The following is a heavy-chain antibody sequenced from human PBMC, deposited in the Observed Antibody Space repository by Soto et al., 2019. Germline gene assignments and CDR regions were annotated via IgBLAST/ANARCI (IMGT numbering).Heavy chain of an antibody. CDR3: ASKGNDFWSGYGYFDY. D-gene: IGHD3-3*01. CDR1: GFTVSSNY. V-gene: IGHV3-66*01. CDR2: IYSGGST. Sequence: GGSLRLSCAASGFTVSSNYMSWVRQAPGKGLEWVSVIYSGGSTYYADSVKGRFTISRDNSKNTLYLQMNSLRAEDTAVYYCASKGNDFWSGYGYFDYWGQGTLVTVSS. J-gene: IGHJ4*02.